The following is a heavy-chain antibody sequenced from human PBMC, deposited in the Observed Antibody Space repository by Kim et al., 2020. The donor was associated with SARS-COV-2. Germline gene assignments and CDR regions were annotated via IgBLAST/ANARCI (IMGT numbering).Heavy chain of an antibody. CDR3: ARTPVLRYFDRAGSWFDP. Sequence: SETLSLTCTVSGGSISSSSYYWGWIRQPPGKGLDWIGSIYYSGSTYYNPSLKSRVTISVDTSKNQFSLKLSSVTAADTAVYYCARTPVLRYFDRAGSWFDPWGQGTLVTVSS. CDR2: IYYSGST. J-gene: IGHJ5*02. D-gene: IGHD3-9*01. CDR1: GGSISSSSYY. V-gene: IGHV4-39*01.